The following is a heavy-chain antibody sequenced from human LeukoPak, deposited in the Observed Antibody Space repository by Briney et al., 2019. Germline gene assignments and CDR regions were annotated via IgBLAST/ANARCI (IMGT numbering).Heavy chain of an antibody. D-gene: IGHD1-26*01. CDR1: GFTFSSYE. Sequence: QPGGPLRLSCAASGFTFSSYEMNWVRKAPGKGLEWVSYISSSGSTIYYADSVKGRFTISRDNAKNSLYLQMNSLRAEDTAVYYCAREGQWDLFDYWGQGTLVTVSS. CDR2: ISSSGSTI. CDR3: AREGQWDLFDY. J-gene: IGHJ4*02. V-gene: IGHV3-48*03.